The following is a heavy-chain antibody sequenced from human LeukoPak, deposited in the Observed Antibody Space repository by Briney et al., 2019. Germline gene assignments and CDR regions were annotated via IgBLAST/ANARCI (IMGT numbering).Heavy chain of an antibody. V-gene: IGHV3-33*06. CDR2: IWYDGSNK. Sequence: GGSLRLSCAAAGFTFSSYGMHWVRQPPGKGLEWVAIIWYDGSNKYYADSGQGRFTISRDNTKNTLYLQMNRLIAEDTSVYYCAKDGNTVIPSYFDYWGQGTLVTVSS. CDR3: AKDGNTVIPSYFDY. CDR1: GFTFSSYG. J-gene: IGHJ4*02. D-gene: IGHD4-17*01.